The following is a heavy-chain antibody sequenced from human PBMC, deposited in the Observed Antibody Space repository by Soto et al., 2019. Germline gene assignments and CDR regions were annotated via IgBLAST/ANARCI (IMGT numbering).Heavy chain of an antibody. Sequence: QVQLQESGPGLVKPSQTLSLTCTVSGGSISSXXXYXXWIRQPPGKGLEWIGYIYYSGSTYYNPSLKSRVTISVDTSKNQFSLKLSSVTAADTAVYYCASLKLGYSTFDPWGQGTLVTVSS. J-gene: IGHJ5*02. CDR1: GGSISSXXXY. CDR3: ASLKLGYSTFDP. CDR2: IYYSGST. D-gene: IGHD5-18*01. V-gene: IGHV4-30-4*01.